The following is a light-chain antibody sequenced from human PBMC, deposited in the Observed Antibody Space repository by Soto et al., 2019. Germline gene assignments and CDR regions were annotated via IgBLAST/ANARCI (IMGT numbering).Light chain of an antibody. Sequence: EIVLTQSPATLSLSPGERATLSCRASQGVSSYLAWYQQKPGQAPRLLIYDAPNRATGIPARFSGSGSGTDFTLTITSLEPEDFAVYYCQLGTNWRTFGQGTKVEIK. CDR2: DAP. V-gene: IGKV3-11*01. CDR3: QLGTNWRT. CDR1: QGVSSY. J-gene: IGKJ1*01.